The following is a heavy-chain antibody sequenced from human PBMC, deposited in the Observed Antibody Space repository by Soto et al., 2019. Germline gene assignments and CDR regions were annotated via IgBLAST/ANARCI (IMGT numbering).Heavy chain of an antibody. CDR3: ARVDGGWDHYYFDY. CDR2: IYSGGST. Sequence: EVQLVESGGGLVQPGGSLRLSCAASGFTVSSNYMSWVRQAPGKGLEWVSVIYSGGSTYYADSVKGRFTISRDNSKNTLYPQMNSLRAEDTAVYYCARVDGGWDHYYFDYWGQGTLVTVSS. J-gene: IGHJ4*02. V-gene: IGHV3-66*01. D-gene: IGHD3-16*01. CDR1: GFTVSSNY.